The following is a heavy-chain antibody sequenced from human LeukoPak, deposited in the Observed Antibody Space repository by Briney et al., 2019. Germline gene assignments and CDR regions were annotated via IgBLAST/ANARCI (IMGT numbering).Heavy chain of an antibody. V-gene: IGHV1-8*02. CDR3: ARVYYSSSWYPLGYYYYYMDV. CDR1: GYTFTGYY. Sequence: ASVKVSCKASGYTFTGYYMHWVRQATGQGLELMGWMNPNSGNTGYAQTFQSRVTMTRNTSISTAYMELSSLRSEDTAVYYCARVYYSSSWYPLGYYYYYMDVWGKGTTVTISS. J-gene: IGHJ6*03. CDR2: MNPNSGNT. D-gene: IGHD6-13*01.